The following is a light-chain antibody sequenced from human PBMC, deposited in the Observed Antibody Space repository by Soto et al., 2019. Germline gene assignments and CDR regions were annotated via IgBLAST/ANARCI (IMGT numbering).Light chain of an antibody. CDR1: QSISASY. CDR3: QQRSNWLT. Sequence: EIVLTQSPGTLSLSPGERATLSCRASQSISASYLAWYQQKPGQAPRLLVYGASSRATGIPARFSGSGSGTDFTLTISSLEPEDFAVYYCQQRSNWLTFSGGTKVDIK. CDR2: GAS. V-gene: IGKV3-11*01. J-gene: IGKJ4*01.